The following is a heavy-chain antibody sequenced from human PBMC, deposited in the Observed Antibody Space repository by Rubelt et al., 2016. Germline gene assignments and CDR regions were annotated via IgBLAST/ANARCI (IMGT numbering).Heavy chain of an antibody. J-gene: IGHJ4*02. V-gene: IGHV3-48*04. CDR3: ARDPADY. Sequence: EVQLVESGGGLVQPGGSLRLSCEASGFTFSSYNMNWVRQAPGKGLEWVSYISFSSSPISYADSVKGRFTISSDNAKNLLYLQMNSLRPEDTAIYYCARDPADYWGQGTLVTVSS. CDR2: ISFSSSPI. CDR1: GFTFSSYN.